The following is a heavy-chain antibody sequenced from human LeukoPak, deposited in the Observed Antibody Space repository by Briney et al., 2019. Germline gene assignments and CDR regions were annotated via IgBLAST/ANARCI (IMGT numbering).Heavy chain of an antibody. D-gene: IGHD6-13*01. V-gene: IGHV3-30-3*01. CDR3: ATFSSSWSNFDY. CDR1: GFTFSSHT. J-gene: IGHJ4*02. CDR2: ISSDGASK. Sequence: GGSLRLSCAASGFTFSSHTMHWVRQAPGQGLEWVALISSDGASKYYADSVKGRFTISRDNSKITLYLQMSSLRAEDTAVYYCATFSSSWSNFDYWGQGTLVTVSS.